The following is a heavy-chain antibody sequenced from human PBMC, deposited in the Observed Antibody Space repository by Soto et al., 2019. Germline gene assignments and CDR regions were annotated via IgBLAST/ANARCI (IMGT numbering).Heavy chain of an antibody. CDR3: VKGGRGTDLDS. Sequence: EVQLLESGGHLVQPGGSLRLSCAASGFTFSTYAMSWVRQAPGKGLEWVSSISGSGDDTYYADSVKGRFTISRDNSKKTLYLQANSLRAEDTDVYYCVKGGRGTDLDSWGQGTLVTVS. J-gene: IGHJ4*02. CDR1: GFTFSTYA. D-gene: IGHD3-3*01. V-gene: IGHV3-23*01. CDR2: ISGSGDDT.